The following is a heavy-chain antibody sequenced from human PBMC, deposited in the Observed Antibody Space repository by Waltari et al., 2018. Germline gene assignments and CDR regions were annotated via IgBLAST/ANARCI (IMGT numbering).Heavy chain of an antibody. CDR2: IYHSGST. D-gene: IGHD1-26*01. V-gene: IGHV4-38-2*01. CDR3: ARSDGSGGYFDY. CDR1: GYSISRGYY. Sequence: QVQLQESGPGLVKPSETLSLTCAVSGYSISRGYYWGWIRQPPGKGLEWIGSIYHSGSTYYNPSLKSRVTISVDTSKNQFSLKLSSVTAADTAVYYCARSDGSGGYFDYWGQGTLVTVSS. J-gene: IGHJ4*02.